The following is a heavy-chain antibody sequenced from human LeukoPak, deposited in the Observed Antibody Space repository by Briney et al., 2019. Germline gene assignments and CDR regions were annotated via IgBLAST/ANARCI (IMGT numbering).Heavy chain of an antibody. CDR1: GGSISSGGYY. CDR2: IYYSGST. V-gene: IGHV4-31*03. D-gene: IGHD2-8*01. Sequence: SQALSLTCTVSGGSISSGGYYWSWIRQHPGKGLEWIGYIYYSGSTYYNPSLKSRVTISVDTSKNQFSLKLSSVTAADTAVYYCARGRLVLMVYARAFDIWGQGTMVTVFS. J-gene: IGHJ3*02. CDR3: ARGRLVLMVYARAFDI.